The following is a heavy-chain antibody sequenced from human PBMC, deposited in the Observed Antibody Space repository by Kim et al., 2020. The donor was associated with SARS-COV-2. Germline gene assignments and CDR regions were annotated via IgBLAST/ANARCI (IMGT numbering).Heavy chain of an antibody. CDR2: IYLGDSVT. CDR1: GYNFATYW. V-gene: IGHV5-51*01. Sequence: GESLKISCKGSGYNFATYWIGWVRQMPGKGLEWMGFIYLGDSVTRYSPSFQGQVTISADKSTSTAYLQWSSLEASDTAMYYCGSPAGPTGTYFDYWGQGTLVTVSS. J-gene: IGHJ4*02. D-gene: IGHD1-1*01. CDR3: GSPAGPTGTYFDY.